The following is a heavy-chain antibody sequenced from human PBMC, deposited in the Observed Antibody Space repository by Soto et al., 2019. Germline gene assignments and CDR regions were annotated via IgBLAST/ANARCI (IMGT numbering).Heavy chain of an antibody. J-gene: IGHJ6*02. CDR2: IHHSGST. Sequence: SETLSLTCAVSGGSISSSNWWSWVRQPPGKGLEWIGEIHHSGSTNYNPSLKSRVTISVDKSKNQFSLKLSSVTAADTAVYYCARACYDILTGFYGMDVWGQGTTVTVSS. CDR3: ARACYDILTGFYGMDV. CDR1: GGSISSSNW. D-gene: IGHD3-9*01. V-gene: IGHV4-4*02.